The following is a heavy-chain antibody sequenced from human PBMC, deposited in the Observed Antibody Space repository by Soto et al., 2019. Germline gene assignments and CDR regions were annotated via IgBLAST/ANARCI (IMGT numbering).Heavy chain of an antibody. CDR2: TYHRGST. V-gene: IGHV4-59*01. J-gene: IGHJ4*02. CDR3: ARIGGYHGPLDY. D-gene: IGHD3-16*02. Sequence: SETLSLTCSVSGVSISSYFWTWIRQPPGRGLEWIGYTYHRGSTNYSPSLKSRVAIALDTSENQFSLKVSSVTAADTAVYYCARIGGYHGPLDYWGQGTPVTVSS. CDR1: GVSISSYF.